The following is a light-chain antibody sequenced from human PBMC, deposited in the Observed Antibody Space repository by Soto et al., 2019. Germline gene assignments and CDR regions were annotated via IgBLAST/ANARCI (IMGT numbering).Light chain of an antibody. CDR1: QSISAY. CDR2: GAS. J-gene: IGKJ1*01. Sequence: DIQMTQSPPSLSASVGDRITITCRASQSISAYLNWYQHRPGKAPKFLIYGASSLQSGVPSTFSGAGSGTDYNLTISRLQPEDFATYYCQQCYSTPTFGQGTRVEIK. CDR3: QQCYSTPT. V-gene: IGKV1-39*01.